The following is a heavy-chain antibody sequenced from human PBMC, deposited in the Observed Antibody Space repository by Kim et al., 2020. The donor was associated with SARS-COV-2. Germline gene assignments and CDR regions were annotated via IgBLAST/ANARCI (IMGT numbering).Heavy chain of an antibody. CDR3: ARDYGDYYYYYGMDV. V-gene: IGHV1-18*01. CDR1: GYTFTSYG. CDR2: ISAYNGNT. Sequence: ASVKVSCKASGYTFTSYGISWVRQAPGQGLEWMGWISAYNGNTNYAQKLQGRVTMTTDTSTSTAYMELRSLRSDDTAVYYCARDYGDYYYYYGMDVWGQGTTVTVSS. J-gene: IGHJ6*02. D-gene: IGHD4-17*01.